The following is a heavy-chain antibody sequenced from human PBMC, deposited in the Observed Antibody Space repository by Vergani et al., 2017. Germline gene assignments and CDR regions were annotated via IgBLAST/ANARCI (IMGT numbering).Heavy chain of an antibody. Sequence: EVQLVQSGAEVKTPGESLKISCKGSGYSFTSYWIGWVRQRPGKGLEWMGIIHPGHSDTRYSPSFQGQVSISADKSISTAYLQWSSLKASDTAMYYCARLSGLTGYWGGFDYWGQGTLVSVSS. J-gene: IGHJ4*02. V-gene: IGHV5-51*03. D-gene: IGHD3-9*01. CDR3: ARLSGLTGYWGGFDY. CDR2: IHPGHSDT. CDR1: GYSFTSYW.